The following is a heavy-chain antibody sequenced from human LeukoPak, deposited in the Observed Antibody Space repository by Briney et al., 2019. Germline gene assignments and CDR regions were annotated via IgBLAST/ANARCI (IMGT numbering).Heavy chain of an antibody. CDR2: ISGSGGST. Sequence: GGSLRLSCAASGFTFSSYAMSWVRQAPGKGLEWVSAISGSGGSTYYADSVKGRFTISRDNAKNSLYLQMNSLRAEDTAVYYCARDHPYYYDSSGLDPWGQGTLVTVSS. D-gene: IGHD3-22*01. CDR3: ARDHPYYYDSSGLDP. V-gene: IGHV3-23*01. J-gene: IGHJ5*02. CDR1: GFTFSSYA.